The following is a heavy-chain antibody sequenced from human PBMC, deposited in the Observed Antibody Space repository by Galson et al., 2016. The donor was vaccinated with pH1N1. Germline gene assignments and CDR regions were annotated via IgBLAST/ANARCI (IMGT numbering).Heavy chain of an antibody. D-gene: IGHD3-3*01. V-gene: IGHV3-7*03. J-gene: IGHJ4*02. Sequence: SLRLSCAASGFTLSNFWMSWVRQAPGKGLEWVANINQGGSERHYVDSVKGRFTISRDNAKNSMYLQMNSLRAEDTAVYYCVRETINYDRWSGHYDFWGQGTLVTVSS. CDR1: GFTLSNFW. CDR2: INQGGSER. CDR3: VRETINYDRWSGHYDF.